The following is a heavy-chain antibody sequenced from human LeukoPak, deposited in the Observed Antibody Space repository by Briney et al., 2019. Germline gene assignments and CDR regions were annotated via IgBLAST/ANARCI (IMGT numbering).Heavy chain of an antibody. D-gene: IGHD1-26*01. V-gene: IGHV1-8*01. CDR1: GYTFTNDD. CDR3: ARGAGGTYNHNYFDP. CDR2: MNPKSGKT. J-gene: IGHJ5*02. Sequence: VASVKVSCMASGYTFTNDDINWLRQATGQGLEWMGWMNPKSGKTAYAQKFQGRATMTRNTSITTAYMDLSGLRSEDTAVYYCARGAGGTYNHNYFDPWGRGTLVTVSS.